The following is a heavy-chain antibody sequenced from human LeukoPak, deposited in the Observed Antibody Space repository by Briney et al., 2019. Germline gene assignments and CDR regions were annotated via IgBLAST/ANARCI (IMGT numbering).Heavy chain of an antibody. Sequence: PGGSLRLSCAASGFTFSSYSMNWVRQAPGKGLEWVSYISSSSSTIYYADSVKGRFTISGDNSKNTLYLQMNSLRAEDTAVYYCARDDDILTGQTHYTHYFDYWGQGTLVTVSS. CDR1: GFTFSSYS. J-gene: IGHJ4*02. D-gene: IGHD3-9*01. CDR3: ARDDDILTGQTHYTHYFDY. V-gene: IGHV3-48*01. CDR2: ISSSSSTI.